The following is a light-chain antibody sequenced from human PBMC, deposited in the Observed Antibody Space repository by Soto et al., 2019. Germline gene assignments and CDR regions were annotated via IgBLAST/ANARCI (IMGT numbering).Light chain of an antibody. Sequence: EVVLTQSPGTLSLSPGQRATLSCRASQSVTSSYLAWYRQKPGQAPRLLIYGASIRATGIPDRFSGSGSGADFTLTISRLEPEDFALFYCQHFDSSSYTFGQGTKLEI. CDR3: QHFDSSSYT. CDR2: GAS. J-gene: IGKJ2*01. CDR1: QSVTSSY. V-gene: IGKV3-20*01.